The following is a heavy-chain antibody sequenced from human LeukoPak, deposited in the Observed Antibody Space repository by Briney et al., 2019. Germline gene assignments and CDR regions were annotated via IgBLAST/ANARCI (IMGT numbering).Heavy chain of an antibody. CDR3: ARGPGIADDAFDI. Sequence: SETLSLTCTVSGYSISSGYYWGWIRQPPGKGLEWIGSIYHSGSTNYNPSLKSRVTISVDKSKNQFSLKLSSVTAADTAVYYCARGPGIADDAFDIWGQGTMVTVSS. CDR1: GYSISSGYY. J-gene: IGHJ3*02. D-gene: IGHD6-13*01. CDR2: IYHSGST. V-gene: IGHV4-38-2*02.